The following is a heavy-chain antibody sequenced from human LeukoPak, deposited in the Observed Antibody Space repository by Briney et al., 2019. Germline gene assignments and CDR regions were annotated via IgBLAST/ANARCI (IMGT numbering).Heavy chain of an antibody. CDR1: RFTFSRNG. CDR2: ISGSGGNT. J-gene: IGHJ4*02. Sequence: GGSLRLSCAASRFTFSRNGMTWVRQAPGKGLEWASAISGSGGNTYYADSVKGRFTISRDNYKNTLYLQMNSLRSEDTAEYSCARHLIWFGELSGGFDYWGQGTLVTVSS. CDR3: ARHLIWFGELSGGFDY. D-gene: IGHD3-10*01. V-gene: IGHV3-23*01.